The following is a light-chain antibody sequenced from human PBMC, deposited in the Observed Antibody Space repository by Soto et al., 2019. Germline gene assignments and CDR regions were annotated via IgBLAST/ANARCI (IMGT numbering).Light chain of an antibody. V-gene: IGKV1-9*01. CDR2: AAS. J-gene: IGKJ4*01. Sequence: IQLTQSPSSLSASVGDRFTITCRASQGISSYLAWYQQKPGKAPKLLIYAASTLQSGVPSRFSGSGSGTDFTLTISSLQPEDFATYYCQQLNSYPLTFGGGTKVDIK. CDR1: QGISSY. CDR3: QQLNSYPLT.